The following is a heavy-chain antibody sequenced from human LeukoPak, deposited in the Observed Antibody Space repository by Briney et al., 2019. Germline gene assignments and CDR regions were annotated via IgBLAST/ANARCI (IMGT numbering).Heavy chain of an antibody. Sequence: SETLSLTCTVSGGSISSYYWSWIRQPPGKGLEWIGYINYSGSTNYNPSLKSRVTISVDTSKNQFSLKLSSVTAADTAVYYCARGELRYFDWSPLYVWGKGTTVTISS. J-gene: IGHJ6*04. V-gene: IGHV4-59*01. D-gene: IGHD3-9*01. CDR1: GGSISSYY. CDR2: INYSGST. CDR3: ARGELRYFDWSPLYV.